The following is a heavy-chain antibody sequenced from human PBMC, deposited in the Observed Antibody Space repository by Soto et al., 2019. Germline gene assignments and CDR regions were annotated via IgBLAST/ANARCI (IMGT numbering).Heavy chain of an antibody. D-gene: IGHD2-15*01. V-gene: IGHV3-21*01. CDR2: ISSSSSYI. Sequence: GGSLRLSCAASGFTFSSYSMNWVRQAPGKGLEWVSSISSSSSYIYYADSVKGRFTISRDNAKNSLYLQMNSLRAEDTAVYYCARDLSSTPIVVYYFDYWGQGTLVTVSS. CDR3: ARDLSSTPIVVYYFDY. CDR1: GFTFSSYS. J-gene: IGHJ4*02.